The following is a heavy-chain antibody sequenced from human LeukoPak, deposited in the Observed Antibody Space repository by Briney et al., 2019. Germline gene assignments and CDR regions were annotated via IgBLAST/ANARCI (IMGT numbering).Heavy chain of an antibody. CDR2: IYKNGRT. CDR3: AHLVWEYVGGLDV. CDR1: GFNFRSFG. V-gene: IGHV3-23*05. Sequence: PGGYLRRYGAASGFNFRSFGMNWVRQAPGKGLEWVSGIYKNGRTRYADAVEGRFTIYRDNSKNTLYLQMHSLRVEDTAVYYCAHLVWEYVGGLDVWGQGTTVTVSS. D-gene: IGHD1-26*01. J-gene: IGHJ6*02.